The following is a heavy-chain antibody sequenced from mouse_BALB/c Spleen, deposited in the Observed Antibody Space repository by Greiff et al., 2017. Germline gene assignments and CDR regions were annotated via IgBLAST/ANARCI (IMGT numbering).Heavy chain of an antibody. CDR2: IWAGGST. Sequence: VQVVESGPGLVAPSQSLSITCTVSGFSLTSYGVHWVRQPPGKGLEWLGVIWAGGSTNYNSALMSRLSISKDNSKSQVFLKMNSLQTDDTAMYYCARDQLPGAWFAYWGQGTLVTVSA. D-gene: IGHD1-1*01. J-gene: IGHJ3*01. V-gene: IGHV2-9*02. CDR1: GFSLTSYG. CDR3: ARDQLPGAWFAY.